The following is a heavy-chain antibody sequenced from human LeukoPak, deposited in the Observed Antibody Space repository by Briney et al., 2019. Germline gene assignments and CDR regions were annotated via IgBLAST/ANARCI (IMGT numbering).Heavy chain of an antibody. V-gene: IGHV3-30-3*01. D-gene: IGHD3-9*01. J-gene: IGHJ4*02. Sequence: GGSLRLSCEASGFTFSSYAMHWVRQAPGKGLEWVAVISYDGSNKYYADSVKGRFTISRDNSKNTLYLQMNSLRAEDTAVYYCEREAAYDILTGSPPQIDYWGQGTLVTVSS. CDR2: ISYDGSNK. CDR3: EREAAYDILTGSPPQIDY. CDR1: GFTFSSYA.